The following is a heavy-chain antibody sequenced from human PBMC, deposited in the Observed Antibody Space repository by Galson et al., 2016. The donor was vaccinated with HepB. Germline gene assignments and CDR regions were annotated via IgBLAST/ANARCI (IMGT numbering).Heavy chain of an antibody. D-gene: IGHD4-23*01. J-gene: IGHJ4*02. V-gene: IGHV3-48*02. CDR3: ARGYGVNSLDF. CDR1: GFAFSNYN. CDR2: ISGSSSNI. Sequence: SLRLSCAASGFAFSNYNMNWVRQAPGKGLEWVSYISGSSSNIHYADSVKGRFTISRDNAKNSLFLQMNSLRDDDTAVYYCARGYGVNSLDFWGQGTLVTVSS.